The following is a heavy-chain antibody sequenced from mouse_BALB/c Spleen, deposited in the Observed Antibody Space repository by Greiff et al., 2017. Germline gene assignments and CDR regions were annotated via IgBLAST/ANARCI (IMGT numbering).Heavy chain of an antibody. CDR2: IWSGGST. Sequence: HVQLQQSGPGLVQPSQCLSITCTASGFSFTSYGVPWVRQSPGKGLEWLGVIWSGGSTDYNAAFISRLSISKDNSKSQVFFEMNSLQANDTAIYYCARNRCYGRCYFDDWGQGTTLTVSS. CDR1: GFSFTSYG. CDR3: ARNRCYGRCYFDD. J-gene: IGHJ2*01. D-gene: IGHD1-1*01. V-gene: IGHV2-2*02.